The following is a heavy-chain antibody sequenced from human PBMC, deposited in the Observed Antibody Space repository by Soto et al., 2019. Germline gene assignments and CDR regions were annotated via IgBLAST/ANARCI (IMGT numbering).Heavy chain of an antibody. CDR2: ISGSGGSA. CDR3: VREGSGWYSRGSFDF. D-gene: IGHD6-19*01. CDR1: GFTFSSYA. J-gene: IGHJ3*01. V-gene: IGHV3-23*01. Sequence: EVQLLESGGGLVQPGGSLRLSCAASGFTFSSYAMSWVRQAPGKGLEWVSVISGSGGSAYYADSVQGRFTISRDNSKNTLYMQMNSLRDEDTAIYYCVREGSGWYSRGSFDFWGRGTMVTVTS.